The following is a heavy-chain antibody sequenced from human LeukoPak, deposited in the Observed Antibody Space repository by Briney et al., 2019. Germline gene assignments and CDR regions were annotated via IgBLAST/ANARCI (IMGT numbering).Heavy chain of an antibody. CDR3: ARAPHYYVSSGYYYYYGMDV. D-gene: IGHD3-22*01. CDR1: GGSISSGSYY. CDR2: TYTSGST. J-gene: IGHJ6*02. V-gene: IGHV4-61*02. Sequence: SETLSLTCTVSGGSISSGSYYWSWIRQPAGKGLEWIGRTYTSGSTNYNPSLKSRVTISVDTSKNQFSLKLSSVTAADTAVYYCARAPHYYVSSGYYYYYGMDVWGQGTTVTVSS.